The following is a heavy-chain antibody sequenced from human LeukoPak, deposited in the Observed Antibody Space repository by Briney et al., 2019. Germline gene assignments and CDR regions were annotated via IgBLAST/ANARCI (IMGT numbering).Heavy chain of an antibody. D-gene: IGHD3-10*01. J-gene: IGHJ6*02. V-gene: IGHV1-69*01. CDR1: GGTFSSYA. CDR2: IIPIFGTA. Sequence: SVKVSCKASGGTFSSYAISWVRQAPGQGLEWVGGIIPIFGTANYAQKFQGRVTITADESTSTAYMELSSLRSEDTAVYYCARDRVGVRGVTRYYYYGMDVWGQGTTVTVSS. CDR3: ARDRVGVRGVTRYYYYGMDV.